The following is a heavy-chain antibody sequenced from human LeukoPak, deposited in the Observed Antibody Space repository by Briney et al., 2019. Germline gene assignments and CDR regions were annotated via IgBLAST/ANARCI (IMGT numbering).Heavy chain of an antibody. J-gene: IGHJ6*02. CDR2: IGTAGDT. CDR3: AREWRGGDYPYYYYYGMDV. D-gene: IGHD4-17*01. CDR1: GFTFSSYD. Sequence: GGSLRLSCAASGFTFSSYDMHWVRQAPGKGLEWVSAIGTAGDTYYPGSVKGRFTISRENAKNSLYLQMNSLRAGDTAVYYCAREWRGGDYPYYYYYGMDVWGQGTTVTVSS. V-gene: IGHV3-13*04.